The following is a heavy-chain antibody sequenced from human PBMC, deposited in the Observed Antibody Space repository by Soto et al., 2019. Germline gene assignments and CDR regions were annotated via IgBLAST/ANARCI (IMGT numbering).Heavy chain of an antibody. J-gene: IGHJ6*02. CDR3: ARGGTDYGDHGASYYYGMDV. CDR2: IYSGGST. D-gene: IGHD4-17*01. CDR1: GFTVSSNY. V-gene: IGHV3-53*01. Sequence: GGSLRLSCAAAGFTVSSNYMSWVRQAPGRGLEWVSVIYSGGSTYYADSVKGRFTIPRDNYKNTLYLQMNSLRAEDTAVYYCARGGTDYGDHGASYYYGMDVWGQGTTVTVSS.